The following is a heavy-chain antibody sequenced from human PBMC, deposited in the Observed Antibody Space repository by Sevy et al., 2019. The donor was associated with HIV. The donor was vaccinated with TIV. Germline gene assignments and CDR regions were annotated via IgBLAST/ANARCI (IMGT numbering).Heavy chain of an antibody. CDR1: GFTFITYD. D-gene: IGHD5-12*01. Sequence: GGSLRLSCAASGFTFITYDMHWVRHVTGKGLEWVSGVGPAGDTFYPGSVEGRLTISRENAKNSLYLQMNNLRAGDTAVYYCTRSGGYSDYGMDVWGQGTTVTVSS. CDR2: VGPAGDT. V-gene: IGHV3-13*01. J-gene: IGHJ6*02. CDR3: TRSGGYSDYGMDV.